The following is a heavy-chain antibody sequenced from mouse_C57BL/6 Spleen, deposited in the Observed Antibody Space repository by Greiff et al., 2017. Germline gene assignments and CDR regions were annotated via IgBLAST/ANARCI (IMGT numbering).Heavy chain of an antibody. CDR2: IDPETGGT. V-gene: IGHV1-15*01. CDR1: GYTFTDYE. D-gene: IGHD4-1*01. J-gene: IGHJ3*01. Sequence: VQLQQSGAELVRPGASVTLSCKASGYTFTDYEMHWVKQTPVHGLEWIGAIDPETGGTAYNQKFKGKAILTADKSSSTADMELRSLTSEDSAVYYCTRGKLGPFAYWGQGTLVTVSA. CDR3: TRGKLGPFAY.